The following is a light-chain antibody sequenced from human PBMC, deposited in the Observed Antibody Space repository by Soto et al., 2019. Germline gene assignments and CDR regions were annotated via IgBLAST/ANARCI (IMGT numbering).Light chain of an antibody. CDR1: NSGSKS. Sequence: SYELTQPPSVSVAPGQTARITCGGNNSGSKSVHWYQQKPGQAPVLVVYDDIDRPSGIPERFSGSNSGNTATLSISRVEAGDEADYYCQVWDSSSDHVVFGGGTKVTVL. CDR3: QVWDSSSDHVV. V-gene: IGLV3-21*02. J-gene: IGLJ2*01. CDR2: DDI.